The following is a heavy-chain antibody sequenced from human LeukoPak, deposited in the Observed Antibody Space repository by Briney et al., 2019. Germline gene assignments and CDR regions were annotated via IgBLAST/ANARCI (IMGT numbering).Heavy chain of an antibody. J-gene: IGHJ4*02. CDR2: IYYSGST. D-gene: IGHD2-15*01. CDR3: ARQKGVVAATFDY. Sequence: SETLPLTCTVSGGSISSNNYYWGWIRQPPGKGLEWIGSIYYSGSTYYNPSLKSRVTISVDTSKNQFSLKLSSVTAADTAVYYCARQKGVVAATFDYWGQGTLVTVSS. V-gene: IGHV4-39*01. CDR1: GGSISSNNYY.